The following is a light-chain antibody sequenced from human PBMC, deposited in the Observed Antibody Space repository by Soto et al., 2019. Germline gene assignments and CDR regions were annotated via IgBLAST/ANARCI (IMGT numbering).Light chain of an antibody. CDR1: SSNIGGNF. J-gene: IGLJ3*02. V-gene: IGLV1-47*01. Sequence: QSVLTQPPSASGTPGQRVTISCSGSSSNIGGNFVYWYQQLPGTAPKLLMYRNSQRPSGVPDRFSGSKSGTSASLAIGGFGSGDEAVYYCAAGDDSLGSGVLGGGTKVTV. CDR2: RNS. CDR3: AAGDDSLGSGV.